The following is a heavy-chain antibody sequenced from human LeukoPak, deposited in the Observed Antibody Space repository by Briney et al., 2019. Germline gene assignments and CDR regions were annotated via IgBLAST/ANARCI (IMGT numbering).Heavy chain of an antibody. CDR3: ARSQGDYYSEYFDL. D-gene: IGHD3-10*01. V-gene: IGHV4-39*07. CDR1: GGSINNSSYY. Sequence: PSETLSLTCTVSGGSINNSSYYWGWIRQPPGKGLEWIGSIYYSGNTYYNPSLESRVTLSLDTSKNQFSLKLSSVTAADTAVYYCARSQGDYYSEYFDLWGRGTLVTVSS. J-gene: IGHJ2*01. CDR2: IYYSGNT.